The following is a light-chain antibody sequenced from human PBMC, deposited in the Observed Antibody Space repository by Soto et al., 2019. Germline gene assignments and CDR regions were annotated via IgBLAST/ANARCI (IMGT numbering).Light chain of an antibody. CDR2: RAS. V-gene: IGKV3-15*01. CDR1: QSVSTN. CDR3: QQYNNWPPLT. J-gene: IGKJ4*01. Sequence: EIVMTQSPATLSVSPGERATLSCRASQSVSTNLAWYQQKPGQGPRLLIYRASTRATGIPDRFSGSGSGTEFTLTISSLQSEDLAVYHCQQYNNWPPLTFGGGTKVEIK.